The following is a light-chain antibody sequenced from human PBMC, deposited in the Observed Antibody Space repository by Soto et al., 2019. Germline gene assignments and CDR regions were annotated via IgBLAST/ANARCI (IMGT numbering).Light chain of an antibody. CDR2: GAS. J-gene: IGKJ2*01. CDR3: QQCGSSPKYT. Sequence: EIVLTQSPGTLSLSPGERATLSCRASQSVSSSYLAWYQQKPGQAPRLLIYGASSRATGIPDRFSGSGSGTDFTLTISGLEPEDFAVYYCQQCGSSPKYTFGQGTKVEIK. V-gene: IGKV3-20*01. CDR1: QSVSSSY.